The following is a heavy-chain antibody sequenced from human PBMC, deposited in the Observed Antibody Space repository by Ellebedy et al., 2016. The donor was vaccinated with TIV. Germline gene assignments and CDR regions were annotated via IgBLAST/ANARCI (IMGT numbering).Heavy chain of an antibody. J-gene: IGHJ6*03. D-gene: IGHD2-2*01. V-gene: IGHV3-21*05. Sequence: GESLKISXAASGFTFSSYAMSWVRQAPGKGLEWVSYISSSSSYTNYADSVKGRFTISRDNAKNSLYLQMNSLRAEDTAVYYCARVPLQGEIVVVPAAIRGNYYYYMDVWGKGTTVTVSS. CDR1: GFTFSSYA. CDR2: ISSSSSYT. CDR3: ARVPLQGEIVVVPAAIRGNYYYYMDV.